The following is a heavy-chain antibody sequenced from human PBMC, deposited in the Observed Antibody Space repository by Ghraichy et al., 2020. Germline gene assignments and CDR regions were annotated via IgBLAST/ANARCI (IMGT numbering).Heavy chain of an antibody. J-gene: IGHJ5*02. CDR3: ARTCDSGGSCYGPGYGDGNWFDP. D-gene: IGHD2-15*01. CDR2: IYYSGST. CDR1: GGSISSYY. V-gene: IGHV4-59*01. Sequence: SETLSLTCTVSGGSISSYYWSWIRQPPGKGLEWIGYIYYSGSTNYNPSLKSRVTISVDTSKNQFSLKLSSVTAADTAVYYCARTCDSGGSCYGPGYGDGNWFDPWGQGTLVTVSS.